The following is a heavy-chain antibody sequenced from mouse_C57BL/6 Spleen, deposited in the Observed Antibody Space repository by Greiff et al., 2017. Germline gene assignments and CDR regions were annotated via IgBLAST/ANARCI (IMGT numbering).Heavy chain of an antibody. J-gene: IGHJ2*01. CDR3: ARQGYYGSSYGFDY. Sequence: VQLQQPGAELVRPGTSVKLSCKASGYTFTSYWMPWVKQRPGQGLEWIGVIDPSDSYTNYNQKFKGKATLSVDTSSSTAYMQLSSLTSEDSAVYYCARQGYYGSSYGFDYWGQGTTLTVSS. CDR2: IDPSDSYT. D-gene: IGHD1-1*01. CDR1: GYTFTSYW. V-gene: IGHV1-59*01.